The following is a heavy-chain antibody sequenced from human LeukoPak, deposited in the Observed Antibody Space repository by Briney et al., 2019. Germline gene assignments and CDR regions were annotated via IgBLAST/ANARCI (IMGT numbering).Heavy chain of an antibody. CDR3: AKDAGGYYYYYMGV. D-gene: IGHD1-26*01. V-gene: IGHV3-30*04. J-gene: IGHJ6*03. CDR2: ILYDGSNK. Sequence: PGGSLRLSCAASGFTFSSYAMYWVRQAPGKGLQWVATILYDGSNKYYVDSVKGRFTISRDNAKNSLYLQMNSLRAEDTALYYCAKDAGGYYYYYMGVWGKGTTVTISS. CDR1: GFTFSSYA.